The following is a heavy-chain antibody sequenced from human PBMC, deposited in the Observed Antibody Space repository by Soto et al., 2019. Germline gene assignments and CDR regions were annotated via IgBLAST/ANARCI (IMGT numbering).Heavy chain of an antibody. V-gene: IGHV1-69*02. Sequence: QVQLVQSGAEVKRPGSSVKVSCQTSGGTFRTYTINWVRQAPGQGLEWMGRIIPILDVANYAQKFQGRVTTPADKSTSKAHMELRSLSSEDTAVYYCARSIQADIGVAGTKDIWFDPWGQGTLVTVSS. J-gene: IGHJ5*02. D-gene: IGHD6-19*01. CDR3: ARSIQADIGVAGTKDIWFDP. CDR2: IIPILDVA. CDR1: GGTFRTYT.